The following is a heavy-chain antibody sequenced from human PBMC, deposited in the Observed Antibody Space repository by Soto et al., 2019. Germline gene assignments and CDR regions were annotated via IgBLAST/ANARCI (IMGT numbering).Heavy chain of an antibody. J-gene: IGHJ6*02. CDR1: GFTVSGNY. V-gene: IGHV3-53*02. D-gene: IGHD3-10*01. CDR3: ARDGGLAEDGMDV. CDR2: IYSGGST. Sequence: EMQLVETGGDLIQPGGSLRLSCAASGFTVSGNYMSWVRQAPGKGLEWVSVIYSGGSTYYADSVKGRFTISRDNSKNTLYFQMNSLRADDTAVYYCARDGGLAEDGMDVWGQGTTVTVSS.